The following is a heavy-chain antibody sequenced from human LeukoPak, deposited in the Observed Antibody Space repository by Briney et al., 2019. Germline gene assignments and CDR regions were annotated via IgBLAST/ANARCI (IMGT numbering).Heavy chain of an antibody. Sequence: GESLKISCKGSGYSFTSYWIGWVRQMPGKGLEWMGIVYPGDSDTRYSPSFQGQVTISADKSISTAYLQWSSLKASDTAMYYCARHGPSGSGSETSDDAFDIWGQGTMVTVSS. V-gene: IGHV5-51*01. J-gene: IGHJ3*02. D-gene: IGHD3-10*01. CDR3: ARHGPSGSGSETSDDAFDI. CDR1: GYSFTSYW. CDR2: VYPGDSDT.